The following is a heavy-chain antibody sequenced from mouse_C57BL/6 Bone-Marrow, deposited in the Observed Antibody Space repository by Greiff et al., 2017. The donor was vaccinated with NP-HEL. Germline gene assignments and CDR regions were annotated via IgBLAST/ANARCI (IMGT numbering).Heavy chain of an antibody. Sequence: QVQLQQSGAELVRPGTSVKVSCKASGYAFTNYLIEWVKQRPGQGLEWIGVINPGSGGTNYNEKFKGKATLTADKSSSTAYMQLSSLTSEDSAVYFCARSLRPFAYWGQGTLVTVSA. CDR2: INPGSGGT. D-gene: IGHD1-2*01. J-gene: IGHJ3*01. V-gene: IGHV1-54*01. CDR3: ARSLRPFAY. CDR1: GYAFTNYL.